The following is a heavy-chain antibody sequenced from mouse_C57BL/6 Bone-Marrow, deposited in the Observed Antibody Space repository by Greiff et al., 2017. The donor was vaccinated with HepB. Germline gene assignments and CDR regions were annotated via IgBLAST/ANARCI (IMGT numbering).Heavy chain of an antibody. V-gene: IGHV1-50*01. Sequence: VQLQQPGAELVKPGASVKLSCKASGYTFTSYWMQWVKQRPGQGLEWIGEIDPSDSYTNYNQKFKGKATLTVDTSSSTAYMQLSSLTSEDSAVYYCARSTVVPYWYFDVWGTGTTVTVSS. CDR1: GYTFTSYW. CDR2: IDPSDSYT. J-gene: IGHJ1*03. CDR3: ARSTVVPYWYFDV. D-gene: IGHD1-1*01.